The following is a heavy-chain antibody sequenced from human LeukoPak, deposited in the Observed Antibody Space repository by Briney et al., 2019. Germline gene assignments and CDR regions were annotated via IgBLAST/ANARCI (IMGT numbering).Heavy chain of an antibody. V-gene: IGHV4-59*01. Sequence: SETLSLTCTVSGGSISSNYWSWIRQPPGKGLEWIGYMYNSGTIYYNSSLKSRVTISVDTSKNQFSLKLSSVTAADTAVYYCARGVNQYFDLRGRGTLVTVSS. CDR3: ARGVNQYFDL. J-gene: IGHJ2*01. CDR2: MYNSGTI. CDR1: GGSISSNY.